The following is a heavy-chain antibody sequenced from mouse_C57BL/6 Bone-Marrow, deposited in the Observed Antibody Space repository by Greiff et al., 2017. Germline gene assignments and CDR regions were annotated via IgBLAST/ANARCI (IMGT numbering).Heavy chain of an antibody. V-gene: IGHV1-50*01. J-gene: IGHJ1*03. CDR3: AREGRTDWYFDV. CDR2: IDHSDSYT. CDR1: GYTFTSYW. D-gene: IGHD1-1*01. Sequence: QVQLQQPGAERVKPGASLKLSCKASGYTFTSYWMQWVKQRHVQGLECIGEIDHSDSYTNYDQKFKGKATLTVDTSSSTAYMPLSSLTSEDSAVYYCAREGRTDWYFDVWGTATTVTVSS.